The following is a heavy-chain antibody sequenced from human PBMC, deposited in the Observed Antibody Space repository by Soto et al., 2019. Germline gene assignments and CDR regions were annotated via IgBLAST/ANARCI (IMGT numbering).Heavy chain of an antibody. Sequence: PSETQSLTCTVSGGSISSGGYYWSWIRQPPGKGLEWIGYIYYSGSTYYNPSLKSRVTISVDTSKNQFSLKLSSVTAADTAVYYCARFTRYGSGSYYNYWGQGTLVTVSS. CDR3: ARFTRYGSGSYYNY. D-gene: IGHD3-10*01. CDR2: IYYSGST. CDR1: GGSISSGGYY. V-gene: IGHV4-30-4*01. J-gene: IGHJ4*02.